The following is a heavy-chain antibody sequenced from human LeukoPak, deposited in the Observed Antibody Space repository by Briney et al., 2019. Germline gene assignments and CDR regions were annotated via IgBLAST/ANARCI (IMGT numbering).Heavy chain of an antibody. CDR1: GFTFSSYA. V-gene: IGHV3-64D*06. CDR2: ISSNGGST. D-gene: IGHD3-10*01. Sequence: GGSLGLSCSASGFTFSSYAMHWVRQAPGKGLEYVSAISSNGGSTYYADSVKGRFTISRDNSKNTLYLQMSSLRAEDTAVYYCVKGITMVRGVMNWFDPWGQGTLVTVSS. J-gene: IGHJ5*02. CDR3: VKGITMVRGVMNWFDP.